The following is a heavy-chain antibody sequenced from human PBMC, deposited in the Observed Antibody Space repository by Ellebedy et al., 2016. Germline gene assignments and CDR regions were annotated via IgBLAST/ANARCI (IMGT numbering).Heavy chain of an antibody. CDR1: GFTASSND. V-gene: IGHV3-30*18. D-gene: IGHD2/OR15-2a*01. CDR3: AKVRSPDFYRNNAMDV. Sequence: GGSLRLXXVASGFTASSNDMSWVRQAPGQGLEWVALISDDGSDKYYTGSVKGRFTISRDNSKIRLYLQMNSLRVEDTAVYYCAKVRSPDFYRNNAMDVWGQGTTVTVSS. J-gene: IGHJ6*02. CDR2: ISDDGSDK.